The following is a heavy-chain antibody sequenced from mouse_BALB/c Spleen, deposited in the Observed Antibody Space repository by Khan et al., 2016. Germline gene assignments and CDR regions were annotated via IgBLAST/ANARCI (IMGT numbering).Heavy chain of an antibody. CDR1: GFTFSSYT. Sequence: EVELVESGGGLVQPGGSLKLSCAASGFTFSSYTMSWVRQTPEKRLAWVAYISNGGGSTYYPDTVKGRFTISRDNAKNTLYLQMSSLKSEDTAMYYCARERRARADGYFDYWGQGTTLTVSS. J-gene: IGHJ2*01. D-gene: IGHD3-1*01. CDR3: ARERRARADGYFDY. CDR2: ISNGGGST. V-gene: IGHV5-12-2*01.